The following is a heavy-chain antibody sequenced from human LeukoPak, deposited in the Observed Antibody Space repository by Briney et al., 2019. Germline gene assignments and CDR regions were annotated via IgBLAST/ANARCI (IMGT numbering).Heavy chain of an antibody. CDR2: ISNNAGTI. V-gene: IGHV3-23*01. J-gene: IGHJ6*04. Sequence: GGSLRLSCAASAFTFSSYAMTWVRQAPGKGLEWVSSISNNAGTIYYADSVKDRFTVSRDNSRNTLYLQMSSLRAEDTAVYYCAKARGLFGSGSSYYYYYGMDVWGKGTTVTVSS. CDR3: AKARGLFGSGSSYYYYYGMDV. CDR1: AFTFSSYA. D-gene: IGHD3-10*01.